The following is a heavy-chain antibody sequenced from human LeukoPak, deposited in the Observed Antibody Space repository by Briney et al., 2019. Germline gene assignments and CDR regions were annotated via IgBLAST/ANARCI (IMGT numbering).Heavy chain of an antibody. CDR1: GFTVSSTY. V-gene: IGHV3-21*01. Sequence: GGSLRLSCAASGFTVSSTYMSWVRQAPGKGLEWVSSISSSSSYIYYADSVKGRFTISRDNAKNSLYLQMNSLRAEDTAVYYCARDQTTVEYYYYYYGMDVWGQGTTVTVSS. CDR2: ISSSSSYI. J-gene: IGHJ6*02. D-gene: IGHD4-23*01. CDR3: ARDQTTVEYYYYYYGMDV.